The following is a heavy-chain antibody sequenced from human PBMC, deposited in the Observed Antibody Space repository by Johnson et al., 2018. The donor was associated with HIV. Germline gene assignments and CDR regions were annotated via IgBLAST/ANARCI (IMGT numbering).Heavy chain of an antibody. CDR2: IKQDGSEK. V-gene: IGHV3-7*01. J-gene: IGHJ3*02. Sequence: VKLVESGGGLVQPGGSLRLSCAASGFTFSSYWMSWVRQAPGKGLEWVANIKQDGSEKYYVDSVKGRFTISRDNAKNSLYLQMNSLRAEDPAVYYCAREFGQASSYAFDIWGQGTMVTVSS. D-gene: IGHD3/OR15-3a*01. CDR3: AREFGQASSYAFDI. CDR1: GFTFSSYW.